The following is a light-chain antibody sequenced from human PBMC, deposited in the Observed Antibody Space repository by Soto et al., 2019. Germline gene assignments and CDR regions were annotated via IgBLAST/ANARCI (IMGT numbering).Light chain of an antibody. J-gene: IGKJ4*01. CDR3: QQANSFPLT. CDR1: QGISSL. CDR2: TAS. V-gene: IGKV1-12*01. Sequence: DIQLTQSPSSVSASVGDRVTITCRASQGISSLFAWYQQKPGKAPNLLIHTASSLQSGVPSRFSGSRSGTDFTLTSSSLQPEDFATYYCQQANSFPLTFGGGTKVEIK.